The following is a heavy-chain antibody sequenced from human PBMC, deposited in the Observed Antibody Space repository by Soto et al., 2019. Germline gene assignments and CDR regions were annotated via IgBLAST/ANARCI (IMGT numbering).Heavy chain of an antibody. CDR2: ISDRGDTT. CDR1: GFTISSNA. CDR3: AKDKPGTTSFDY. D-gene: IGHD1-1*01. V-gene: IGHV3-23*01. J-gene: IGHJ4*02. Sequence: EVQLLESGGGLVQPGGSLRLSCAASGFTISSNAMYWVRQAPGKGLEWVSGISDRGDTTHYADSVRGRFTISRDTSKNTLYLQLNALRADDRAVYYCAKDKPGTTSFDYWGQGTLVTVSS.